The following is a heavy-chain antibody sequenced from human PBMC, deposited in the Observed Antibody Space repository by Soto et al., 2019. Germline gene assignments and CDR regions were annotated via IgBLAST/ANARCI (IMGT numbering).Heavy chain of an antibody. CDR1: GFTFDDYG. V-gene: IGHV3-20*04. CDR2: INWNGGST. J-gene: IGHJ4*02. Sequence: GGSLRLSCAASGFTFDDYGMSWVRQAPGKGLEWVSGINWNGGSTGYADSVKGRFTISGDNAKNSLYLQMNSLRAEDTALYYCARARGDYVWGSYRTYYFDYWGQGTLVTVSS. D-gene: IGHD3-16*02. CDR3: ARARGDYVWGSYRTYYFDY.